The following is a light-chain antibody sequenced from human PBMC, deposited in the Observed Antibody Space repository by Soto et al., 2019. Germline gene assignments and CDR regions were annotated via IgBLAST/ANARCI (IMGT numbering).Light chain of an antibody. CDR3: QQHYHYSRT. Sequence: DIQMTQSPSTLSASVGDRVTITCRASQYISDFLAWYQQKPGKAPNLLIYKASTLQSGVPSRFSGSGSGTEFILTINSLQPDDSATYYCQQHYHYSRTFGQGTKVEIK. J-gene: IGKJ1*01. CDR1: QYISDF. CDR2: KAS. V-gene: IGKV1-5*03.